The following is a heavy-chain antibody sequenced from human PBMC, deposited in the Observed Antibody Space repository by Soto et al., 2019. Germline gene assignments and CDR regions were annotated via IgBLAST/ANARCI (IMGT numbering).Heavy chain of an antibody. D-gene: IGHD3-22*01. V-gene: IGHV4-30-2*01. J-gene: IGHJ1*01. Sequence: SETLSLTCAVSGGSISSGGYSWNWIRQPPGKGLEWIGYIYHSGSTYYNPSLKSRVTISVDRSKNQFSLKLSSVTAADTAVYYCARGRGYYDSSGYRLEYFPYWGQGTLVTVSS. CDR1: GGSISSGGYS. CDR2: IYHSGST. CDR3: ARGRGYYDSSGYRLEYFPY.